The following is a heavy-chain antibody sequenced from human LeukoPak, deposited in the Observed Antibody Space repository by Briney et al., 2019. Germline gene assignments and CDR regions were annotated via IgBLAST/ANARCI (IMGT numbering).Heavy chain of an antibody. CDR2: IHQHGTGK. CDR1: GFTISGYW. D-gene: IGHD1-14*01. Sequence: PGGSLRLSCAGSGFTISGYWMAWVRQAPGKGLEWVANIHQHGTGKYYVGSVKGRFTVSRDNAKNSLFLQMNSLRTEDTAVYYYARAEVFATTRHFDFWGQGTLVTVSS. V-gene: IGHV3-7*01. J-gene: IGHJ4*02. CDR3: ARAEVFATTRHFDF.